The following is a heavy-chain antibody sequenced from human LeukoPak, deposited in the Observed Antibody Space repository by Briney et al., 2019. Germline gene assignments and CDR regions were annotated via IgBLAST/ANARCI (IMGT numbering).Heavy chain of an antibody. Sequence: ASVKVSCKASGYTFTSYGISWVRQAPGQGLEWMGWISAYNGNTNYAQKLQGRVTMTTDTSTSTAYMELRSLRSDDTAVYYCARDPRYYYGLGSYPSHYFDYWGQGTLVTVSS. D-gene: IGHD3-10*01. CDR3: ARDPRYYYGLGSYPSHYFDY. J-gene: IGHJ4*02. V-gene: IGHV1-18*01. CDR1: GYTFTSYG. CDR2: ISAYNGNT.